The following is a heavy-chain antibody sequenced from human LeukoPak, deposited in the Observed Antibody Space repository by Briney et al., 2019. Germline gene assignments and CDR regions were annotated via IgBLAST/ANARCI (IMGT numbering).Heavy chain of an antibody. CDR3: ATGGYHDFLTAQYKVKLAFDI. J-gene: IGHJ3*02. V-gene: IGHV1-24*01. D-gene: IGHD3-9*01. CDR2: FDPEDGET. CDR1: GYTLTELS. Sequence: ASVKVSCKVSGYTLTELSMHWVRQAPGKGLEWMGGFDPEDGETIYAQKFQGRVRMTENTSTDTAYMELRSLSSEDTALYFCATGGYHDFLTAQYKVKLAFDIWGQGTMVTVSA.